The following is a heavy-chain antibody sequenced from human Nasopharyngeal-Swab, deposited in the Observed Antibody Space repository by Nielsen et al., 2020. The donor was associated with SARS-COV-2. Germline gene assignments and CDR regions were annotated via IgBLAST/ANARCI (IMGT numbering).Heavy chain of an antibody. Sequence: SETLSLTCTVSGGSISSSSYYWGWIRQPPGKGLEWIGSIYYSGSTYYNPSLKSRVTISVDTSKNQFSLKLSSVTAADTAVYYCARQLEIVVVTATPGFDYWGQGTLVTVSS. D-gene: IGHD2-21*02. V-gene: IGHV4-39*01. CDR2: IYYSGST. CDR3: ARQLEIVVVTATPGFDY. CDR1: GGSISSSSYY. J-gene: IGHJ4*02.